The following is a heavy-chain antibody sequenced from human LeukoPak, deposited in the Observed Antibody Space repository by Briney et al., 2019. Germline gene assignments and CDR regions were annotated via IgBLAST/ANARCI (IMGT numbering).Heavy chain of an antibody. J-gene: IGHJ4*02. V-gene: IGHV3-7*01. CDR1: GFTFSSYA. CDR2: IKEDGSEK. CDR3: ARGGY. Sequence: PGGSLRLSCAASGFTFSSYAMSWVRQAPGKGLEWVANIKEDGSEKYYVDSVKGRFTISRDNAKNSLYLQMNSLTVEDTAIYYCARGGYWGQGTLVTVSS.